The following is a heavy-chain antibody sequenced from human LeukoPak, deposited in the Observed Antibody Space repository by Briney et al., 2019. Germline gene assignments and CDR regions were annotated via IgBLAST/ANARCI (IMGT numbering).Heavy chain of an antibody. CDR1: GFTFSSYA. V-gene: IGHV3-23*01. D-gene: IGHD6-19*01. CDR2: ISGSGGST. Sequence: GGSLRLSCAASGFTFSSYAMSWVRQAPGKGLEWVSAISGSGGSTYYADSVKGRFTISRHNSKNTLYLQMNSLRAEDTAVYYCGRGYSGGWYESSNYSNGMAVGGKGPTVT. CDR3: GRGYSGGWYESSNYSNGMAV. J-gene: IGHJ6*04.